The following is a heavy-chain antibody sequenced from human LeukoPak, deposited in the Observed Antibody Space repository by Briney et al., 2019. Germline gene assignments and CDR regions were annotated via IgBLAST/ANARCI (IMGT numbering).Heavy chain of an antibody. CDR3: ARDLPTPITMVRGAPAAFDI. Sequence: GGSLRLSCAASGFTFSSYGMYWVRQAPGKGLEWVAFIRYDGSNKYYADSVKGRFTISRDNSKDTLYLQMNSLRAEDTAVYYCARDLPTPITMVRGAPAAFDIWGQGTMVTVSS. CDR2: IRYDGSNK. V-gene: IGHV3-30*02. J-gene: IGHJ3*02. CDR1: GFTFSSYG. D-gene: IGHD3-10*01.